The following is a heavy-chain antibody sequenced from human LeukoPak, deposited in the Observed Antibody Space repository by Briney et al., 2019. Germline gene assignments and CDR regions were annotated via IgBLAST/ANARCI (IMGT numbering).Heavy chain of an antibody. CDR3: ARHYYGSGSYSYYFDY. CDR2: IYPGDSDT. CDR1: GYSFTSYW. V-gene: IGHV5-51*01. J-gene: IGHJ4*02. D-gene: IGHD3-10*01. Sequence: GESLKISCKGSGYSFTSYWIGWVRQMPGKGLEWMGIIYPGDSDTRYSPSFQGQVTISADKSISTAYLQWSSLKASDTAMYYCARHYYGSGSYSYYFDYWGQGTLVTVSS.